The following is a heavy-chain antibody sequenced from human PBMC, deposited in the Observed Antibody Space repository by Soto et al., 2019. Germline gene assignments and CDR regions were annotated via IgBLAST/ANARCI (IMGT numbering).Heavy chain of an antibody. CDR1: GFTFSSYG. Sequence: VGSLRLSCAASGFTFSSYGMHWVRQAPGKGLEWVAVISYDGSNKYYADTVKGRFTISIDNSKNTLYLQMNSLRAEDTAVYYCAKDQIAAAVYYYYGMDVWGQGTTVTVSS. CDR2: ISYDGSNK. CDR3: AKDQIAAAVYYYYGMDV. V-gene: IGHV3-30*18. J-gene: IGHJ6*02. D-gene: IGHD6-13*01.